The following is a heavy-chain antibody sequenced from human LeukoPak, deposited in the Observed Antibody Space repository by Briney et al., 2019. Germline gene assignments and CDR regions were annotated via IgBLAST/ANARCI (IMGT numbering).Heavy chain of an antibody. CDR2: INGTGSST. J-gene: IGHJ4*02. CDR3: AARPPRAVAGSFDY. Sequence: GGSLRLSCAATGFTFSSYAMGWVRQAPGKGLEWVSTINGTGSSTSYADSVKGRFTISRDRSKNTLYPQMNILRAEDTAVYYWAARPPRAVAGSFDYCRQGSLVSV. CDR1: GFTFSSYA. D-gene: IGHD6-19*01. V-gene: IGHV3-23*01.